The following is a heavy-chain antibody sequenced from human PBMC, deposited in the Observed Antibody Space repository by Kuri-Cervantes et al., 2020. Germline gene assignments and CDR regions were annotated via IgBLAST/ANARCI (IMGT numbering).Heavy chain of an antibody. V-gene: IGHV3-23*01. D-gene: IGHD1-26*01. Sequence: GESLKISCAASGFTFSSYAMNWVRQAPGKGLEWVSGLSSSGDSTYYADSVKGRFTIFRDNAKNSLYLQMNSLRAEDTAVYYCARKMRIVGAGWFDYWGQGTLVTVSS. CDR1: GFTFSSYA. CDR2: LSSSGDST. J-gene: IGHJ4*02. CDR3: ARKMRIVGAGWFDY.